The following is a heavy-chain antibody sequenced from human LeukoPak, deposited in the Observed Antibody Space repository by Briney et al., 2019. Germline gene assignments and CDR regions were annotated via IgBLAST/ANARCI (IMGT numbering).Heavy chain of an antibody. J-gene: IGHJ4*02. CDR1: GFTVSSKY. CDR3: ARGDYYGSGSSYFDY. CDR2: IYNSGYT. Sequence: PGGSLRLSCAASGFTVSSKYMSWVRQAPGKGLEWVSVIYNSGYTQYADSVKGRFTISRDNSKNTLYLQMNSLNAEDTATYYCARGDYYGSGSSYFDYWGQGALVTVSS. V-gene: IGHV3-53*01. D-gene: IGHD3-10*01.